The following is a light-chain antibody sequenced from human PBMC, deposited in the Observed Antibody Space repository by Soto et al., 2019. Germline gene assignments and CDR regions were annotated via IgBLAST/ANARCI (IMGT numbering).Light chain of an antibody. V-gene: IGLV1-47*01. Sequence: QSVLTQPPSASGTPGQRVTISCSGSSSNIGSNYVYWYQQLPGTAPKLLIYRNNQRPSGVPDRFSGSKSGTSASLAISGLRSEDEADYYCAAWDDSLSGLYVFETGTQLTVL. CDR1: SSNIGSNY. CDR3: AAWDDSLSGLYV. J-gene: IGLJ1*01. CDR2: RNN.